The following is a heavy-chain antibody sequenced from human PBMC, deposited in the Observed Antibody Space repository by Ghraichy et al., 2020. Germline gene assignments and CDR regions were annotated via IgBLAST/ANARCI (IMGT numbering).Heavy chain of an antibody. CDR2: ISPNGDNT. D-gene: IGHD7-27*01. Sequence: GGSLRLSCAASGFTFGPYAMSWVRQAPGKGLEWVSTISPNGDNTYYADSVKGRFTISSDNSKNTLYLQMNSRRAGDTAVYCCARRAANWGFVDWWGQGTLVTVSS. CDR3: ARRAANWGFVDW. V-gene: IGHV3-23*01. CDR1: GFTFGPYA. J-gene: IGHJ4*02.